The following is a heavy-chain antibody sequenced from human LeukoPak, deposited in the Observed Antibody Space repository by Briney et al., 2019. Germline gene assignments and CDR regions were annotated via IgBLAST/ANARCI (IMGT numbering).Heavy chain of an antibody. CDR2: IYTSGST. Sequence: SETLSLTCTVSGGSISSYYWSWIRQPAAKGLEWIGRIYTSGSTNYNPSLKSRVTMSVDTSKNQFSLKLSSVTAADTAVYYCARDGYSSSSGWFDPWGQGTLVTVSS. D-gene: IGHD6-6*01. J-gene: IGHJ5*02. CDR1: GGSISSYY. CDR3: ARDGYSSSSGWFDP. V-gene: IGHV4-4*07.